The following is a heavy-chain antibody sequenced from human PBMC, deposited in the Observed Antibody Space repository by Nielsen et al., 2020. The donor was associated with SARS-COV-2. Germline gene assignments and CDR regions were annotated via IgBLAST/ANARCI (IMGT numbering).Heavy chain of an antibody. CDR3: AKGGGGYSSSGFDY. V-gene: IGHV3-23*01. J-gene: IGHJ4*02. D-gene: IGHD6-13*01. Sequence: GESLKISCAASGFTFSSYAMSWVRQAPGKGLEWVSAISGSGGSTYYADSVKGRFTISRDNSKNTLYLQMNSLRAEDTAVYYCAKGGGGYSSSGFDYWGQGTLVTVSS. CDR1: GFTFSSYA. CDR2: ISGSGGST.